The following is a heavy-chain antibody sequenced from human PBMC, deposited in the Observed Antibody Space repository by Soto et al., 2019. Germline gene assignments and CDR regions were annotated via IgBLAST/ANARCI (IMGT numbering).Heavy chain of an antibody. V-gene: IGHV4-34*01. CDR1: GGSFSGYY. CDR3: AKDLNDFWSGYTPDYGMDV. J-gene: IGHJ6*02. Sequence: PSETLSLTCAVYGGSFSGYYWSWIRQTPGKGLEWIGEINHSGTTNYNPSLKSRVTISVDTSKNQFSLKLRSMTAADTAVYYCAKDLNDFWSGYTPDYGMDVWGQGTTVTVSS. D-gene: IGHD3-3*01. CDR2: INHSGTT.